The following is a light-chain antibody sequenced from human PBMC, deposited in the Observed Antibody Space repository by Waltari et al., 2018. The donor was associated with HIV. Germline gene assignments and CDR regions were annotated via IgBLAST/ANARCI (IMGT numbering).Light chain of an antibody. CDR1: SSDVGGYNY. Sequence: QSALTQPPSASGSPGQSVTISCTGTSSDVGGYNYVSWYQQLPGRAPKLMIYDVTKRPSGVPDRFSVSKSGNTASLTVSGLQAEDEADYFRSSYSGSNTLVCGGGTKLTVL. CDR3: SSYSGSNTLV. J-gene: IGLJ2*01. CDR2: DVT. V-gene: IGLV2-8*01.